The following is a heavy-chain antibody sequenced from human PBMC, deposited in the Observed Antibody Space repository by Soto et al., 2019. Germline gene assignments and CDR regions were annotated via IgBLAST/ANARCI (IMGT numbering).Heavy chain of an antibody. J-gene: IGHJ6*02. CDR1: GFIFNTYG. V-gene: IGHV3-30*18. Sequence: GGSLRLSCAASGFIFNTYGMHWVRQAPGKGLEWVAVISYDGSNKYYAGSVKGRLTISRDNSKNTLYLQMSSLRAEDTAVYYCVKGGDYDILTGYPKYYYYYGMDVWGQGTTVTVSS. CDR2: ISYDGSNK. D-gene: IGHD3-9*01. CDR3: VKGGDYDILTGYPKYYYYYGMDV.